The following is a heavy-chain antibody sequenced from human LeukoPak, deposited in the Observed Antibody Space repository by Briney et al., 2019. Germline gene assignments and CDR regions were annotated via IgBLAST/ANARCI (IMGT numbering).Heavy chain of an antibody. CDR2: IYHSGST. D-gene: IGHD6-19*01. CDR3: ARNPMAGINYGMDV. CDR1: GGSISSSNW. Sequence: SETLSLTCAVSGGSISSSNWWSWVRQPPGKGLEWIGEIYHSGSTNYNPSLKSRVTISVDKSKNQFSLKLSSVTAADTAVYYCARNPMAGINYGMDVWGQGTTVTVSS. J-gene: IGHJ6*02. V-gene: IGHV4-4*02.